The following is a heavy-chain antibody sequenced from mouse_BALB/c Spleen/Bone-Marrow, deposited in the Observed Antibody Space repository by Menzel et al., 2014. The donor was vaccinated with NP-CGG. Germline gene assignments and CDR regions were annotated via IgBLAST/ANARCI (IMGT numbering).Heavy chain of an antibody. D-gene: IGHD1-1*01. V-gene: IGHV3-2*02. J-gene: IGHJ3*01. CDR1: GYSITSEYA. CDR2: ISYSGST. CDR3: ARWGYGSPWFAH. Sequence: EVQVVESGPGLVKPSQSLSLTCTVTGYSITSEYAWNWIRQFPGKKLEWMAYISYSGSTTYNPSLESRISITRDTSKNRFFLQMNSVTSEDTATYYCARWGYGSPWFAHRGQGTLVTVSA.